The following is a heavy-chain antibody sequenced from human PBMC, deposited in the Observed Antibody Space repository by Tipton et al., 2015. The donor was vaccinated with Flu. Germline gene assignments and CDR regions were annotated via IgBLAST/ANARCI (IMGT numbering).Heavy chain of an antibody. Sequence: QLVQSGGGVVQPGRSLRLSCAASGFTFSSYGMHWVRQAPGKGLEWVAVIWYDGSNKYYADSVKGRFTISRDNSKNTLYLQMSSLRAEDTAVYYCARDCMVGGGDCQVVGMDVWGQGTTVTVSS. CDR1: GFTFSSYG. V-gene: IGHV3-33*01. J-gene: IGHJ6*02. CDR2: IWYDGSNK. D-gene: IGHD2-21*01. CDR3: ARDCMVGGGDCQVVGMDV.